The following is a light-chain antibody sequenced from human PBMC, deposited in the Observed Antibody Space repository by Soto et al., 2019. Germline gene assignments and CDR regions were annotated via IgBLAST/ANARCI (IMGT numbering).Light chain of an antibody. V-gene: IGLV1-51*01. CDR3: ATWDRSLTGEV. J-gene: IGLJ2*01. Sequence: QSVLTQPPSVSAAPGQRVTISCSGSASNIGNNSVSWYQQLPGAAPKLLIYDDNNRPSGIPDRFSGSKSGTSATLGITGLQTGDEADYYCATWDRSLTGEVFGGGTKLTVL. CDR1: ASNIGNNS. CDR2: DDN.